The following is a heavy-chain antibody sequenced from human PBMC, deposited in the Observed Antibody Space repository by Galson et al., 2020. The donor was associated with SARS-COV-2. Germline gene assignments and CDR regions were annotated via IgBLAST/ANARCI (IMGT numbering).Heavy chain of an antibody. Sequence: GESLKISCAASGFSFSDYAMHWVRPSPGKGLEWVALLSFDGYNKYYADSVKGRFTIPRDTSTNTLYLQMDSLRSEDGAVYYCARVGIRGVQLSYFDSWGQGTLVTVSS. CDR1: GFSFSDYA. J-gene: IGHJ4*02. D-gene: IGHD3-10*01. V-gene: IGHV3-30*01. CDR2: LSFDGYNK. CDR3: ARVGIRGVQLSYFDS.